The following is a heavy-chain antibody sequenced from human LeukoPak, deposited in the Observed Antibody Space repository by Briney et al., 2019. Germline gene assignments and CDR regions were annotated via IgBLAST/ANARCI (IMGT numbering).Heavy chain of an antibody. Sequence: ASVKVSCKASGYTFTSYYMHWVRQAPGQGLEWMGIINPSGGSTSYAQKFQGRVTMTRDTSTSTVYMELSSLRSEDTAVYYCAREGVIECDGSGSFGHWFDPWGQGTLVTVSS. CDR3: AREGVIECDGSGSFGHWFDP. J-gene: IGHJ5*02. D-gene: IGHD3-10*01. CDR2: INPSGGST. CDR1: GYTFTSYY. V-gene: IGHV1-46*01.